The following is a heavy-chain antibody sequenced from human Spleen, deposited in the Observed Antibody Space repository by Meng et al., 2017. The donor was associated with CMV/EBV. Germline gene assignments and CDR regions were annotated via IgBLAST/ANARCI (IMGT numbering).Heavy chain of an antibody. CDR1: GYTFNNYY. CDR3: ASACSGGRCYSSYYALGV. V-gene: IGHV1-46*02. Sequence: ASVKVSCKASGYTFNNYYVNWVRLAPGQGLEWMGIINPYGGSTAYAQKFQGRLTVTKDTSTGTVYMELSSLTSEDTAVYYCASACSGGRCYSSYYALGVWGQGTTVTVSS. CDR2: INPYGGST. D-gene: IGHD2-15*01. J-gene: IGHJ6*02.